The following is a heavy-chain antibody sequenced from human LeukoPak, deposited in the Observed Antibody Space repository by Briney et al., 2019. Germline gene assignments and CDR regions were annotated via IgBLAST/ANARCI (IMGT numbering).Heavy chain of an antibody. CDR3: VRERGVAKGDY. CDR2: IKKDGGEE. CDR1: GFTLSSYW. J-gene: IGHJ4*02. V-gene: IGHV3-7*01. Sequence: GALRLSCAASGFTLSSYWMSWVRQAPEKGLEWVANIKKDGGEEYYVDSVKGRFTISRDNAKNSLYLQMSSLRVEDTAVYYCVRERGVAKGDYWGQGTLVTVSS. D-gene: IGHD3-10*01.